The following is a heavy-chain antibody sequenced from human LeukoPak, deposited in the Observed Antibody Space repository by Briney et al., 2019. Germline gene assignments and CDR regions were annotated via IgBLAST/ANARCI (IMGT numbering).Heavy chain of an antibody. Sequence: PGGSLRPSCAASGLTFSNYWMGWVRHAPGGWLEWVANIKEDGKEKYYVDSVKGRFTISRDNAKKLLYLQMNSLRAEDKAVYYCGRDRSRFYYWGQGTLVTVPS. V-gene: IGHV3-7*01. CDR2: IKEDGKEK. CDR3: GRDRSRFYY. CDR1: GLTFSNYW. D-gene: IGHD2-2*01. J-gene: IGHJ4*02.